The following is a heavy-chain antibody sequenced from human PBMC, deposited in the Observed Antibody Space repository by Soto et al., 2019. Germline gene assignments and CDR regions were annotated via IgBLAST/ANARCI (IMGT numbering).Heavy chain of an antibody. V-gene: IGHV1-69*12. Sequence: QVQLVQSGAEVKKPGSSVNVSCKASVGTFRSYAISWVRQAPGQGLEWMGGIIPIFGTAHYAQKFQGRVTITADESTSTAYMELSSLRSEDTAVYYCASAEAGTVNAFDIWGQGTMVTVSS. CDR1: VGTFRSYA. J-gene: IGHJ3*02. CDR2: IIPIFGTA. D-gene: IGHD6-19*01. CDR3: ASAEAGTVNAFDI.